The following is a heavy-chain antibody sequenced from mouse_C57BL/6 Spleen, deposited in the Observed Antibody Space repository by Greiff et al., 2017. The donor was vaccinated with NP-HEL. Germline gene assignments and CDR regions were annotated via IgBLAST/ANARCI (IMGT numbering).Heavy chain of an antibody. CDR3: ARSEFPRYFDV. J-gene: IGHJ1*03. V-gene: IGHV1-82*01. CDR2: IYPGDGDT. CDR1: GYAFSSSW. Sequence: QVQLQQSGPELVKPGASVKISCKASGYAFSSSWMNWVKQRPGKGLEWIGRIYPGDGDTNYNGKFKGKATLTADKSSSTAYMQLSSLTSEDSAVYFCARSEFPRYFDVWGTGTTVTVSS.